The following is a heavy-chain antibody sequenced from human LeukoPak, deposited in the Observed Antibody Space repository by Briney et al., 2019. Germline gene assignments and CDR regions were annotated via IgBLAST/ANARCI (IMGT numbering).Heavy chain of an antibody. V-gene: IGHV4-31*03. J-gene: IGHJ3*02. CDR1: GGSISSGGYY. CDR2: IYYSGST. D-gene: IGHD3-10*01. Sequence: SQTLSLTCTVSGGSISSGGYYWSWIRQHPGKSLEWIGYIYYSGSTYYNPSLKSRVTISVDTSKNLFSLKLNSVTAADTAVYYCASEVSHGGAFDIWGQGTMVTVSS. CDR3: ASEVSHGGAFDI.